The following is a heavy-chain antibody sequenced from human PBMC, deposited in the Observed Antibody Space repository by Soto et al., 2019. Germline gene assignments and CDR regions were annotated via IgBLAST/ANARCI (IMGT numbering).Heavy chain of an antibody. CDR3: AKAFLAARLSGGRDAFDI. D-gene: IGHD6-6*01. CDR2: INQDGSVK. J-gene: IGHJ3*02. CDR1: GFTFSRLY. Sequence: GGSLRLSCAASGFTFSRLYMNWVRQAPGKGLEWVANINQDGSVKNYLDSVKGRFTISRDNAKNTLYLQMNSLRAEDTAVYYCAKAFLAARLSGGRDAFDIRGQGTMVTVSS. V-gene: IGHV3-7*02.